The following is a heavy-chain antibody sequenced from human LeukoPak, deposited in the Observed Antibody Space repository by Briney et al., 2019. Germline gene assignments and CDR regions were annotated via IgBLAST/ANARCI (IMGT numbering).Heavy chain of an antibody. CDR1: GYTFTSYD. V-gene: IGHV1-8*01. D-gene: IGHD6-6*01. CDR2: MNPNSGNT. Sequence: ASVKVSYKPSGYTFTSYDINWVRQSTGQGLEWMGWMNPNSGNTGYAQKFQGRVTMTRNTSISTAYMELSSLRSEDTAVYYCARGLASIDGVPDYWGQGTLVTVSS. J-gene: IGHJ4*02. CDR3: ARGLASIDGVPDY.